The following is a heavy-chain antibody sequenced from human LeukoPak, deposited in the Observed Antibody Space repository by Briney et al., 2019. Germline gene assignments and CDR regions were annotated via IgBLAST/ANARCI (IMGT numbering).Heavy chain of an antibody. CDR2: IGWNSGGI. CDR3: VKVTAAGFVDH. Sequence: PGGSLRLSRAASGFTFDDYAMHWVRQAPGKGLEWVSGIGWNSGGIVYADSVKGRFTISRDNAKNSLYLQMNSLGAEDTAFYYCVKVTAAGFVDHWGQGTLVTVSS. J-gene: IGHJ4*02. D-gene: IGHD6-13*01. V-gene: IGHV3-9*01. CDR1: GFTFDDYA.